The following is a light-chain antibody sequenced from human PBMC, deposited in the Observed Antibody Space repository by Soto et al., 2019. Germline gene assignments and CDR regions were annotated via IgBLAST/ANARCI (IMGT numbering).Light chain of an antibody. V-gene: IGKV1-5*03. CDR2: KAS. CDR1: QSISTW. J-gene: IGKJ1*01. CDR3: KDYNSWT. Sequence: DIQMTQSPSTLSASXGDRVTITCRASQSISTWLSWYQQKPGKAPKVLIYKASNLQSGVSSRFSGSGSGTEFTLTISSLQPDDFATYYCKDYNSWTFGQGTKVDIK.